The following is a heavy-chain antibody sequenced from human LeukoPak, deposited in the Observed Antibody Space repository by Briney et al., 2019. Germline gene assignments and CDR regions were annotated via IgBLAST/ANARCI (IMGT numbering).Heavy chain of an antibody. V-gene: IGHV1-46*01. D-gene: IGHD3-9*01. Sequence: ASVKVSCKASGYTFTSYYMHWVRQAPGQGLEWMGIINPSGGSTSYAQKFQGRVTMTRDTSTSTVYMELSSLRSEDTAVYYCARDRALVLRYLGVEYGMDVWGQETTVTVSS. CDR3: ARDRALVLRYLGVEYGMDV. CDR2: INPSGGST. CDR1: GYTFTSYY. J-gene: IGHJ6*02.